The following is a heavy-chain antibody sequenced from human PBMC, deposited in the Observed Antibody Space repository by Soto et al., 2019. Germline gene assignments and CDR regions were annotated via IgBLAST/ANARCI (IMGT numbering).Heavy chain of an antibody. CDR3: AKVDDDVTATPQDV. CDR1: GYIFVNYG. Sequence: QVQLVQSGDEVRKPGSSVKVSCKASGYIFVNYGIAWVRQAPGQGLEWMGWISPYSGNTHYASKVQGRLTITKDTSTTTAFMYLGSLTSDEPGVYYLAKVDDDVTATPQDVWGQGTTVTVSS. CDR2: ISPYSGNT. J-gene: IGHJ6*02. D-gene: IGHD3-16*01. V-gene: IGHV1-18*01.